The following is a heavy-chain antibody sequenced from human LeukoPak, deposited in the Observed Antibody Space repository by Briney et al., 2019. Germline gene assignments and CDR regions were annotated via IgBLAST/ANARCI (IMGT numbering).Heavy chain of an antibody. D-gene: IGHD6-19*01. CDR1: GGSFRSNSYY. V-gene: IGHV4-39*01. Sequence: SETLSLTCTVSGGSFRSNSYYWGWIRQPPGKGLEWLASIYNSASTHYNPSLRSRLIISMGSSRGEFSLSLNSVTPTDTAVYYCARNISGWTFDSWGRGTLVTVSS. J-gene: IGHJ4*02. CDR2: IYNSAST. CDR3: ARNISGWTFDS.